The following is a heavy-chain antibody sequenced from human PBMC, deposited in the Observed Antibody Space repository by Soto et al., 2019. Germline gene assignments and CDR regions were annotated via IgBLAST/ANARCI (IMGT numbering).Heavy chain of an antibody. CDR3: VKDSPIGSVFSGHDDIDS. V-gene: IGHV1-18*01. CDR1: GYSFSTYG. Sequence: ASVKVSCKASGYSFSTYGVSWVRQAPGQGLEWMGWISVYNGDTYLAQIFQGRLTMTTDKSTTTAYMEVSSLRPEDTAMYYCVKDSPIGSVFSGHDDIDSWGQGTPVTVSS. D-gene: IGHD5-12*01. J-gene: IGHJ4*02. CDR2: ISVYNGDT.